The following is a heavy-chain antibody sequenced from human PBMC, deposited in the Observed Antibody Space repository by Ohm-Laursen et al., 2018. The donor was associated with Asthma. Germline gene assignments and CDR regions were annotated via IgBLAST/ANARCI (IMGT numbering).Heavy chain of an antibody. J-gene: IGHJ4*02. V-gene: IGHV4-34*01. D-gene: IGHD1-26*01. CDR2: INHSGST. Sequence: GTLSLTCAVYGGSFSGYYWSWIRQPPGKGLEWIGEINHSGSTNYNPSLKSRVTISVDTSKNQFSLKLSSVTAADTAVYYCATTEGARNKDYWGQGTLVTVSS. CDR1: GGSFSGYY. CDR3: ATTEGARNKDY.